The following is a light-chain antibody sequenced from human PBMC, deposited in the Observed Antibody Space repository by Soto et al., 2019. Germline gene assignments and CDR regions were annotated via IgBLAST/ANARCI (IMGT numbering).Light chain of an antibody. J-gene: IGKJ3*01. CDR2: YTS. Sequence: DIVMTQSPATLSLSPGDRATLSCWASLTVSTNLAWYQQKPGQAPRLLIYYTSTRATGIPARFSGSGSAKEFTLTISSLQPEDSAVYYCQQYNNWPPEATFGPGTKV. CDR1: LTVSTN. CDR3: QQYNNWPPEAT. V-gene: IGKV3-15*01.